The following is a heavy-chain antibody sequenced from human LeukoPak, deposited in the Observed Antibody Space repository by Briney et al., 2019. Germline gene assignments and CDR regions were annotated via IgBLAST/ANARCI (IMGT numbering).Heavy chain of an antibody. CDR3: ATTPLDFWSGPGYFDY. V-gene: IGHV3-30-3*01. CDR1: GFTVSSNY. Sequence: GGSLRLSCAASGFTVSSNYMSWVRQAPGKGLEWVAVISYDGSNKYYADSVKGRFTISRDNSKNTLYLQMNSLRAEDTAVYYCATTPLDFWSGPGYFDYWGQGTPVTVSS. D-gene: IGHD3-3*01. J-gene: IGHJ4*02. CDR2: ISYDGSNK.